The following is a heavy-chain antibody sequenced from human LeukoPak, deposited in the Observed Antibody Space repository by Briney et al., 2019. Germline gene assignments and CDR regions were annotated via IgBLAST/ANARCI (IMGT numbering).Heavy chain of an antibody. D-gene: IGHD6-19*01. J-gene: IGHJ3*02. CDR3: ARESSGWYRGGAFDI. Sequence: PGGCLRLSCAASGFTFSSYSMNWVRQAPGKGLEWVSYISSSSSTIYYADSVKGRFTISRDNAKNSLYLQMNSLRAEDTAVYYCARESSGWYRGGAFDIWGQGTMVTVSS. CDR2: ISSSSSTI. CDR1: GFTFSSYS. V-gene: IGHV3-48*04.